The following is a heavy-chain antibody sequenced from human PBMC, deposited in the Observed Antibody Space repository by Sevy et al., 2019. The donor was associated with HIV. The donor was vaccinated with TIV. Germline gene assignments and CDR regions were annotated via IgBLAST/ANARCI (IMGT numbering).Heavy chain of an antibody. D-gene: IGHD6-19*01. CDR3: ARESPSDWYLDS. Sequence: GGSLRLSCAASGFTFSNSGMHWVRQSPGKGLEWVASIFFDGITTYYGDSVKGRFNVFRDSAKSSLYLQINSLRIEDTAIYYCARESPSDWYLDSWGQGTLVTVSS. CDR1: GFTFSNSG. CDR2: IFFDGITT. V-gene: IGHV3-33*01. J-gene: IGHJ4*02.